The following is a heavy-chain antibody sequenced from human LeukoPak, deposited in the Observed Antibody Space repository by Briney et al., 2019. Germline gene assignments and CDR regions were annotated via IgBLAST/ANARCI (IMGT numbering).Heavy chain of an antibody. J-gene: IGHJ3*02. D-gene: IGHD3-16*01. Sequence: GGSLRLSCAVSGFTFSDYSMNWVRQAPGKGLEWVGFIRSEAYGGTTEYAASVKGRFTISRDDSKSIAYLQMNSLKTEDTAVYYCTRFRFGGVPFDIWGQGTMVTVSS. CDR2: IRSEAYGGTT. CDR3: TRFRFGGVPFDI. CDR1: GFTFSDYS. V-gene: IGHV3-49*04.